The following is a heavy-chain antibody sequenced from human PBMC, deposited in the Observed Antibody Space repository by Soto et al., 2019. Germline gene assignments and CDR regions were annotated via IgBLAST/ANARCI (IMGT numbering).Heavy chain of an antibody. Sequence: AVEALKLSCAAPGFTFSDYYMSWIRPAPGKGVGCVSYIVIGSDYTNYADSVKGRFTISRDNAKNSLFLEMNSLRAEDTAVYYCAKTATYVDGYDNTGYSSEDYWGHGTLVTVSS. D-gene: IGHD3-22*01. CDR1: GFTFSDYY. J-gene: IGHJ4*01. CDR3: AKTATYVDGYDNTGYSSEDY. CDR2: IVIGSDYT. V-gene: IGHV3-11*06.